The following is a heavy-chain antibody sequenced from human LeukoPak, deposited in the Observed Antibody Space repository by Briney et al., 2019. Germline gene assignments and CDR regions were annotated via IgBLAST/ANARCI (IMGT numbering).Heavy chain of an antibody. CDR1: GYTFTGYY. CDR2: ISAYNGNT. J-gene: IGHJ3*02. Sequence: ASVKVSCKASGYTFTGYYMHWVRQAPGQGLEWMGWISAYNGNTNYAQKLQGRVTMTTDTSTSTAYMELRSLRSDDTAVYYCARDRDPSAPNDAFDIWGQGTMVTVSS. V-gene: IGHV1-18*04. CDR3: ARDRDPSAPNDAFDI.